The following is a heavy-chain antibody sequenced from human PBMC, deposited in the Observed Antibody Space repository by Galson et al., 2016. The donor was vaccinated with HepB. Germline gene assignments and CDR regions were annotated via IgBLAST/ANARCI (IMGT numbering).Heavy chain of an antibody. V-gene: IGHV4-59*01. CDR2: IYYNGGT. CDR3: AKGGSFLR. J-gene: IGHJ4*02. Sequence: SETLSLTCTVSGDSISNYYWSWIRQPPGKGLEWIGYIYYNGGTNYNPSLKSRVTISVDTSKNQFSLKLSSVTAADTAVYYCAKGGSFLRWGQGTLVTVSS. CDR1: GDSISNYY. D-gene: IGHD1-26*01.